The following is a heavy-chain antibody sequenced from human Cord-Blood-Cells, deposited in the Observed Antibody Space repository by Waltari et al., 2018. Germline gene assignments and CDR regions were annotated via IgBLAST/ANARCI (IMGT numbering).Heavy chain of an antibody. CDR3: ARGKEIFPDY. V-gene: IGHV4-34*01. D-gene: IGHD3-9*01. Sequence: QVQLQQWGAGLLKPSETLSLTCAVYGGSFSGYYWTWIRQPPGKGLEWIGEINHSGSTNYNPSLKSRVTISVDTSKNQFSLKLSSVTAADTAVYYCARGKEIFPDYWGQGTLVTVSS. CDR2: INHSGST. CDR1: GGSFSGYY. J-gene: IGHJ4*02.